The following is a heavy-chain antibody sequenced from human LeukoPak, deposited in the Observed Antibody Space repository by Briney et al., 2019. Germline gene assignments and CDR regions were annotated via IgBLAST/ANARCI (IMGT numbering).Heavy chain of an antibody. Sequence: WGSLRRSSAASTFTVSDYAMHWVRQAPGKRLEWVAVISHDGSNKYYADSVEVRFTISRDNSKNTLYLQMNSLRAADTAAYYFARVRYCSGGFCYSTGCFDPWGQGTLVTVSS. CDR1: TFTVSDYA. CDR3: ARVRYCSGGFCYSTGCFDP. J-gene: IGHJ5*02. V-gene: IGHV3-30-3*01. CDR2: ISHDGSNK. D-gene: IGHD2-15*01.